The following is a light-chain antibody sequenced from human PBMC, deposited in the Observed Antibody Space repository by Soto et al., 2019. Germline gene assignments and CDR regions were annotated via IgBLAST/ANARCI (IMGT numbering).Light chain of an antibody. J-gene: IGLJ1*01. V-gene: IGLV1-47*01. Sequence: QSALTQPPSASGTPGQRVSISCSGDSSTFATNYVHWYQQLPGAAPKLLIYRSDQRPSGVSDRFSGSKSGNTASLTISGLQADDEGYYYCSSYTSRSTLYVFGTGTKLTVL. CDR3: SSYTSRSTLYV. CDR1: SSTFATNY. CDR2: RSD.